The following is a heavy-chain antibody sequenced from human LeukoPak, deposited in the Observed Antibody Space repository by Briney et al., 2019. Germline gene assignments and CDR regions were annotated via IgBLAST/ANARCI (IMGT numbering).Heavy chain of an antibody. J-gene: IGHJ6*02. Sequence: PGGSLRLSCAASGFTFSSYDMHWVRQAPGKGLDWVAVISYDGSNKYYADSVKGRFTISRDNSKNTLYLQMNSLRAEDTAVYYCARKMNIVGAQGWGYGLDVWGHGTTVTVSS. CDR1: GFTFSSYD. D-gene: IGHD1-26*01. CDR2: ISYDGSNK. CDR3: ARKMNIVGAQGWGYGLDV. V-gene: IGHV3-30*03.